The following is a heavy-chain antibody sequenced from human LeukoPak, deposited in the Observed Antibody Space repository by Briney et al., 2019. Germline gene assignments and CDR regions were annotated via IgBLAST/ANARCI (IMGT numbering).Heavy chain of an antibody. CDR2: IKSKTDGGTT. Sequence: GGSLRLSCAASGFTFGNAWMSWVRQAPGKGLEWVGRIKSKTDGGTTDYAAPVKGRFTISRDDSKNTLYLQMNSLKTEDTAVYYCTTDILFTGGIAIDYWGRGTLSPSPQ. J-gene: IGHJ4*02. D-gene: IGHD7-27*01. V-gene: IGHV3-15*01. CDR3: TTDILFTGGIAIDY. CDR1: GFTFGNAW.